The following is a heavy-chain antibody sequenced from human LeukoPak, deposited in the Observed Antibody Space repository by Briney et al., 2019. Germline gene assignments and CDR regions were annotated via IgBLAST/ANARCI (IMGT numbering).Heavy chain of an antibody. CDR3: AKGLTTIPAYYYYYGMDV. J-gene: IGHJ6*02. Sequence: GGSLRLSCAAPGFTFSSYAMSWVRQAPGKGLEWVSAISGSGGSTYYADSVKGRFTISRDNSKDTLYLQMNSLRAEDTAVYYCAKGLTTIPAYYYYYGMDVWGQGTTVTVSS. V-gene: IGHV3-23*01. CDR2: ISGSGGST. D-gene: IGHD6-13*01. CDR1: GFTFSSYA.